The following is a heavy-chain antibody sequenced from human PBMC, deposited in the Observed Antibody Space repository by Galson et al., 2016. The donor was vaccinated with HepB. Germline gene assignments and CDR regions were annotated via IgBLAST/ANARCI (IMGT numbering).Heavy chain of an antibody. D-gene: IGHD1-26*01. CDR1: GFIFSSYG. V-gene: IGHV3-23*01. CDR3: VQGSTAPAV. Sequence: SLRLSCAASGFIFSSYGMTWVRQAPGKGLEVVSSISRRGDSTDYADSVKGRFTISRDNSKNTLSLKMNSLRVEDTAVYYCVQGSTAPAVWGRGTTVTASS. CDR2: ISRRGDST. J-gene: IGHJ6*04.